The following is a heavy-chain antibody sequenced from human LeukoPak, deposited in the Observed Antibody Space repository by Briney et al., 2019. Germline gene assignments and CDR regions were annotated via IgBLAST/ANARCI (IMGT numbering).Heavy chain of an antibody. CDR1: GFTFSSYS. CDR3: ARGWYQLLPLDY. Sequence: GGSLRLSCAASGFTFSSYSMNWVRQAPGKGLEWVANIKQDGSEKYYVDSVKGRFTISRDNAKNSLYLQMNSLRAEDTAVYYCARGWYQLLPLDYWGQGTLVTVSS. J-gene: IGHJ4*02. CDR2: IKQDGSEK. D-gene: IGHD2-2*01. V-gene: IGHV3-7*04.